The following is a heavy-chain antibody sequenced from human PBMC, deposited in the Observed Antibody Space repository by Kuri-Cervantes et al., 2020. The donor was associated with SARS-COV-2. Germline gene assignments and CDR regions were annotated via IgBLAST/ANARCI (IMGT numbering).Heavy chain of an antibody. Sequence: GSLRLSCAVYGGSFSGYYWSWIRQPPGKGLEWIGEINHSGSTNYNPSLKSRVTISVDTSKNQFSLKLSSVTAADTAVYYCARGPFYYYYGLDVWGQGTTVTVSS. CDR2: INHSGST. V-gene: IGHV4-34*01. CDR1: GGSFSGYY. CDR3: ARGPFYYYYGLDV. J-gene: IGHJ6*02.